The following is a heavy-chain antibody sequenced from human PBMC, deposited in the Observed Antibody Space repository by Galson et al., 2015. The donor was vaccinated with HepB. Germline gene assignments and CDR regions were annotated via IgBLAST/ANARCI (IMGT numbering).Heavy chain of an antibody. CDR2: SDPSGGST. CDR1: GFNIISYY. CDR3: ARGPRPGSYSNYYYYGMDV. D-gene: IGHD3-10*01. J-gene: IGHJ6*02. V-gene: IGHV1-46*01. Sequence: SVKVSCKASGFNIISYYFHWVRQAPGQGLEWIGVSDPSGGSTSYAQKFQGRVTMTRDTSTSTVYMELSSLRSEDTAVYYRARGPRPGSYSNYYYYGMDVWGQGTTVTVSS.